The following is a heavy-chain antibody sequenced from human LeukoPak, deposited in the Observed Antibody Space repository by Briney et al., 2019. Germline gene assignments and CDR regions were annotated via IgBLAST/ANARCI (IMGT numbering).Heavy chain of an antibody. CDR2: IYSGGST. V-gene: IGHV3-53*01. D-gene: IGHD3-22*01. J-gene: IGHJ4*01. Sequence: GGSLRLSCAASGFTVSSNYMSWVRQAPGKGLEWVSVIYSGGSTYYADSVKGRFTISRDNSKNTLYLQMNSLRAEDTAVYYCARDRYYDSSGYSLDYWGQEPWSPSPQ. CDR1: GFTVSSNY. CDR3: ARDRYYDSSGYSLDY.